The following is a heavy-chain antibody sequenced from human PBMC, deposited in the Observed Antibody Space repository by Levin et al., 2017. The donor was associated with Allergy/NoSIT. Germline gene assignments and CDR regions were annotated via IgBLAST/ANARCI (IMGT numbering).Heavy chain of an antibody. V-gene: IGHV4-34*01. Sequence: SQTLSLTCAVYGGSFSGYYWSWIRQPPGKGLEWIGEINHSGSTNYNPSLKSRVTISVDTSKNQFSLKLSSVTAADTAVYYCARGHKRECSSTSGSPLIGMDVWGQGTTVTVSS. CDR2: INHSGST. CDR1: GGSFSGYY. J-gene: IGHJ6*02. D-gene: IGHD2-2*01. CDR3: ARGHKRECSSTSGSPLIGMDV.